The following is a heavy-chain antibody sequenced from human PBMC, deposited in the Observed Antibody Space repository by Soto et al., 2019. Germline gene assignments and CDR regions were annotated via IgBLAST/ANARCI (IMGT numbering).Heavy chain of an antibody. CDR2: IYYSGST. Sequence: SETLSITCSVSGGSISSSSYYWGWIRQPPGKGLEWIGYIYYSGSTYYNPSLKSRVTISVDTSKNQFSLKLSSVTAADTAVYYCARYFMVRGVMSAFDLWGQGTMVTVSS. V-gene: IGHV4-31*03. J-gene: IGHJ3*01. D-gene: IGHD3-10*01. CDR3: ARYFMVRGVMSAFDL. CDR1: GGSISSSSYY.